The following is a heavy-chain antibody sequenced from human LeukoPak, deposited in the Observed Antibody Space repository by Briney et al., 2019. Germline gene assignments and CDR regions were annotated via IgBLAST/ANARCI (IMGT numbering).Heavy chain of an antibody. V-gene: IGHV3-74*01. CDR3: ARDQYSSTWYRGAFDV. D-gene: IGHD6-13*01. CDR2: IESDGTST. Sequence: AGGSLRLSCAASGFTFTTSWMHWFRQAPGKGLVWVSRIESDGTSTTYADSVKGRFTISRDNAKNMLYLQMNSLRAEDTAVYYCARDQYSSTWYRGAFDVWGQGTMVSVSS. CDR1: GFTFTTSW. J-gene: IGHJ3*01.